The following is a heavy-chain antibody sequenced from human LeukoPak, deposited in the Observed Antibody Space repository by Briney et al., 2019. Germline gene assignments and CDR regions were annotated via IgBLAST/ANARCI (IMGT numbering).Heavy chain of an antibody. Sequence: SETLSLTCTVSGDSISSGTYYWSWIRQPAGKGLEWIGRVYSSGNTNYNPSLKSRVTISIDTSKNQFSLKLSSVTAAGTAACYCARGVGSSSSNWFDPWGQGTLVTVSS. CDR3: ARGVGSSSSNWFDP. J-gene: IGHJ5*02. D-gene: IGHD6-6*01. CDR2: VYSSGNT. CDR1: GDSISSGTYY. V-gene: IGHV4-61*02.